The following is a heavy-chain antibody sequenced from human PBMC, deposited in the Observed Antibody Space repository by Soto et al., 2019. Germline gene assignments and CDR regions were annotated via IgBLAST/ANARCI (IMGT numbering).Heavy chain of an antibody. Sequence: GGSLRLSCAASGFTFSNYALSWVRQAPGKGLEWVSAISGTGVSTFYADSVKGRFTISRDNSKNTLYVQMNSLRAEDTAVYYCARTSSGYYYPFDKWGQGTMVTV. CDR1: GFTFSNYA. CDR2: ISGTGVST. J-gene: IGHJ4*02. V-gene: IGHV3-23*01. CDR3: ARTSSGYYYPFDK. D-gene: IGHD3-22*01.